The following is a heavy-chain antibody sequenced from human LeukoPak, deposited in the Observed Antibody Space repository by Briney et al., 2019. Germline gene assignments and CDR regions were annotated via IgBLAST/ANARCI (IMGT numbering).Heavy chain of an antibody. V-gene: IGHV3-30*02. CDR2: IRDDGTTK. Sequence: GGSLRLSCAASGSSFSNYGMHWVRQAPGKGLEWVAFIRDDGTTKYYADSVRGRFTISRDSPKNALPLQMNSLRTEDTAVYYCAKVLSSSWGYFGFWGQGTLVTVSS. CDR3: AKVLSSSWGYFGF. D-gene: IGHD6-13*01. J-gene: IGHJ4*02. CDR1: GSSFSNYG.